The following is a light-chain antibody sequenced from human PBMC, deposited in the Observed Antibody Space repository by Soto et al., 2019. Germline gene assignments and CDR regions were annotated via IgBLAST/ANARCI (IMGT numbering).Light chain of an antibody. Sequence: EIVLTQSPGTLSLSPGERATLSCRARQSVSSSYLAWYQQKPVQAPRLLIYGASSRDTGIPDRFSGSGSGTAFTLTISRLEPEDFSVYYCQQYGSSPTFGQGTKVEIK. V-gene: IGKV3-20*01. CDR1: QSVSSSY. J-gene: IGKJ1*01. CDR3: QQYGSSPT. CDR2: GAS.